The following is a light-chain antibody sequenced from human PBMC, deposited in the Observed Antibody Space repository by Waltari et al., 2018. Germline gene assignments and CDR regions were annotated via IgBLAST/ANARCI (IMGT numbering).Light chain of an antibody. CDR2: GAS. J-gene: IGKJ2*01. Sequence: ELVMTQSPATLSVSPGERATLPCRASQSVNTYLAWYQQKPGQAPRLLIYGASTRATGIPARFSGSGSGTEFTLTISSLQSEDFAVYYCQHYNDWSTFGQGTKLEI. CDR3: QHYNDWST. V-gene: IGKV3-15*01. CDR1: QSVNTY.